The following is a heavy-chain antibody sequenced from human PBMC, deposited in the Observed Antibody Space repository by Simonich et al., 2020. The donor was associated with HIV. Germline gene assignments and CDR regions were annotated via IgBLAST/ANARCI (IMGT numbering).Heavy chain of an antibody. V-gene: IGHV4-34*01. CDR1: GGSFINYY. CDR3: ARHMCSAISCFEGYNWFDP. CDR2: LNHSGRT. J-gene: IGHJ5*02. D-gene: IGHD2-2*01. Sequence: QVQLQQWGAGLLKPSETLSLTCAGYGGSFINYYWSWIRQPPGKGPEWFGELNHSGRTHYTPSLKSRVTLSVDTSKNQFSMKLTSVTAADTAVYYCARHMCSAISCFEGYNWFDPWGQGNLVTVSS.